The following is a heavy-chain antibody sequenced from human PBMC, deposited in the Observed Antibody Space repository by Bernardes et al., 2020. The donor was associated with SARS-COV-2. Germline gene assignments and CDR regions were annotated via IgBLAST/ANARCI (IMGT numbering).Heavy chain of an antibody. CDR1: GGSFSGYY. CDR3: ARGNEPRLRGYYDYVWGSYRPSLEAFDI. J-gene: IGHJ3*02. D-gene: IGHD3-16*02. CDR2: INHSGST. Sequence: SETLSLTCAVYGGSFSGYYWSWIRQPPGKGLEWIGEINHSGSTNYNPSLKSRVTISVDTSKNQFSLKLSSVTAADTAVYYCARGNEPRLRGYYDYVWGSYRPSLEAFDIWGQGTMVTVSS. V-gene: IGHV4-34*01.